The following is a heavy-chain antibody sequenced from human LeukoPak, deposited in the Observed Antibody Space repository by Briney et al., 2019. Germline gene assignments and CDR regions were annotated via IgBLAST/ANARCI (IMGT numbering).Heavy chain of an antibody. D-gene: IGHD3-3*01. CDR1: GGSISSNNYY. CDR2: IYYGGYT. J-gene: IGHJ4*02. CDR3: QSRFLEWLLDY. V-gene: IGHV4-39*01. Sequence: KASETLSLTCTVSGGSISSNNYYWGWIRQPPGKGLEWIGSIYYGGYTYYNPSLKSRVTISVDTSKNQFSLKLSSVTAADTAIYYCQSRFLEWLLDYWGQGTLVTVSS.